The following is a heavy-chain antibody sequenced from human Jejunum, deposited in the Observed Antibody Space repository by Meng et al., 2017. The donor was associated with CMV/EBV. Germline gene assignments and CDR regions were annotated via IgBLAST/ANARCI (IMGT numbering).Heavy chain of an antibody. CDR3: AKGKGAYCDGDCSSRILDY. V-gene: IGHV3-23*01. D-gene: IGHD2-21*02. J-gene: IGHJ4*02. CDR1: TFGNYT. CDR2: ISGTGDST. Sequence: TFGNYTMTWVGQAAGKGLEWVSSISGTGDSTYYADSVKGRFTISRDNSKNTLSLQMNALRAEDTAIYSCAKGKGAYCDGDCSSRILDYWGQGTLVTVSS.